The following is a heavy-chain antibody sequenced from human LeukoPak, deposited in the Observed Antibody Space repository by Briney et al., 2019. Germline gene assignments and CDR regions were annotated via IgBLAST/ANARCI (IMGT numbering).Heavy chain of an antibody. CDR2: IIPIFGIA. D-gene: IGHD3-3*01. CDR1: GGTFSSYA. CDR3: AGAGSGSGYPLDY. Sequence: SVKVSCKASGGTFSSYAISWVRQAPGQGLEWMGGIIPIFGIANYAQKFQGRVTIIADKSTSTAYMELSSLRSEDTAVYYCAGAGSGSGYPLDYWGQGTLVTVSS. V-gene: IGHV1-69*17. J-gene: IGHJ4*02.